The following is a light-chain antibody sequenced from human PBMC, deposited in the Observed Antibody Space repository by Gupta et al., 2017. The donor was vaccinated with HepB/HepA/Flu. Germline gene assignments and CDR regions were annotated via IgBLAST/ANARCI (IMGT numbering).Light chain of an antibody. J-gene: IGKJ4*01. CDR2: DAV. Sequence: VVLTQSPATLSLSPGQRATLSCRASQNVDDYLAWYQQRPGQAPRLLIYDAVNRATGIPARFSGSGSGTDFTLTISSLEPEDFAVYYCQQRRSWPPLTFGGGTKLEI. V-gene: IGKV3-11*01. CDR1: QNVDDY. CDR3: QQRRSWPPLT.